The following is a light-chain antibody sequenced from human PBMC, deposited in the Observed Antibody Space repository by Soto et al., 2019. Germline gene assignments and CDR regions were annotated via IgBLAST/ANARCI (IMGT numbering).Light chain of an antibody. CDR2: GAS. J-gene: IGKJ4*01. V-gene: IGKV3-20*01. CDR1: QSVSNDY. CDR3: QQYGRSPLT. Sequence: EIVLTQSPGTLSLSPGDTATLSCRASQSVSNDYLAWYQQKPGQPPRLLISGASRRAAGVPDRLSGRRSGTDFTLTINRLEPEDFGLYYCQQYGRSPLTFGGGTKVELK.